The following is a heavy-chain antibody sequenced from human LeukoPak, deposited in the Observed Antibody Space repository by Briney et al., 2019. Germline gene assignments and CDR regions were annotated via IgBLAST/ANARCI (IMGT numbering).Heavy chain of an antibody. CDR3: ARASTAGYYYYYMDV. Sequence: GGSLRLSCAASGFTFDDYGMSWVRQAPGKGLEWVSGINWNGGSTGYADSVKGRFPISRDNAKNSLYLQMNSLRAEDTALYYCARASTAGYYYYYMDVWGKGTTVTVSS. D-gene: IGHD3-10*01. J-gene: IGHJ6*03. CDR2: INWNGGST. CDR1: GFTFDDYG. V-gene: IGHV3-20*04.